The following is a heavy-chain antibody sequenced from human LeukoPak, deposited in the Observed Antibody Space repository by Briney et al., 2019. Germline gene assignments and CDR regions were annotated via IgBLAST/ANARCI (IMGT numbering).Heavy chain of an antibody. CDR1: GGTFSNYA. Sequence: VASVKVSCKASGGTFSNYAISWVRQAPGQGLEWMGWISAYNGNTNYAQKLQGRVTMTTDTSTSTAYMELRSLRSDDTAVYYCARDGIAVAGTWGQGTLVTVSS. CDR2: ISAYNGNT. D-gene: IGHD6-19*01. J-gene: IGHJ4*02. CDR3: ARDGIAVAGT. V-gene: IGHV1-18*01.